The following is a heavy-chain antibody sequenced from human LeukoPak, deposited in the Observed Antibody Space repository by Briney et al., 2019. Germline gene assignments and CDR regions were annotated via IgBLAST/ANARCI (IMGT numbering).Heavy chain of an antibody. CDR1: GGTFSSYA. CDR3: ASNLLVGATDYYYYMDV. Sequence: GASVKVSCKACGGTFSSYASSWVRQARGQGLDGMGVTIPIFGTATYAQKFQGRVTITTGESTSTAYMELSSLRSEDTDVYYCASNLLVGATDYYYYMDVWGKGTTVTVSS. V-gene: IGHV1-69*05. CDR2: TIPIFGTA. D-gene: IGHD1-26*01. J-gene: IGHJ6*03.